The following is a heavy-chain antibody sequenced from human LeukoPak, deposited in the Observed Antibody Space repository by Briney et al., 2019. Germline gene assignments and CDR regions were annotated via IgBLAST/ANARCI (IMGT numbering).Heavy chain of an antibody. J-gene: IGHJ5*02. CDR3: ARGRGTRWFDP. D-gene: IGHD2-8*01. CDR1: GGSSSGYY. Sequence: SETLSLTCAVYGGSSSGYYWSWIRQPPGKGLEWIGEINHSGSTNYNPSLKSRVTISVDTSKNQFSLKLSSVTAADTAVYYCARGRGTRWFDPWGQGTLVTVSS. V-gene: IGHV4-34*01. CDR2: INHSGST.